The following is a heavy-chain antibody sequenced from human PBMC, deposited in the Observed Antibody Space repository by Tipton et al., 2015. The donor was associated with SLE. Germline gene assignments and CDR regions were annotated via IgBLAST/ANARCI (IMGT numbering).Heavy chain of an antibody. CDR2: ISSSSSTI. D-gene: IGHD1-26*01. Sequence: GSLRLSCAASGFTFSSYSMNWVRQAPGKGLEWVSYISSSSSTIYYADSVKGRFTISRDNAKNSLYLQMNSLRDEDTAVYYCARDGPLYSGSKGGWFDPWGQGALVTVSS. V-gene: IGHV3-48*02. CDR1: GFTFSSYS. J-gene: IGHJ5*02. CDR3: ARDGPLYSGSKGGWFDP.